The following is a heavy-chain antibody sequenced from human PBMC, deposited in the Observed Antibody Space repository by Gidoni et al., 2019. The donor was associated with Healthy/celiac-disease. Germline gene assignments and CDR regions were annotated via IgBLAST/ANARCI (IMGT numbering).Heavy chain of an antibody. J-gene: IGHJ4*02. CDR3: ARESGSSSWSH. V-gene: IGHV1-69*12. CDR1: ARTFSSYA. Sequence: QVQLVQSGAAVKKPGSSVKVSCQASARTFSSYAISWVRQAPGQGREWMGGIIPIFGTANYAQKFQGRVTITADESTSTAYMELSSLRSEDTAVYYCARESGSSSWSHWGQGTLVTVSS. CDR2: IIPIFGTA. D-gene: IGHD6-13*01.